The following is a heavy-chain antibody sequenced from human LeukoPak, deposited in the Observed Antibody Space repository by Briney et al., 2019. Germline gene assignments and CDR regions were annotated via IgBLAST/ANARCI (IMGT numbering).Heavy chain of an antibody. CDR2: IHPGDSDT. D-gene: IGHD1-26*01. J-gene: IGHJ3*02. CDR1: GYTFTAYW. V-gene: IGHV5-51*01. CDR3: GRHQHSGSYGAFDI. Sequence: GESLKISCQGSGYTFTAYWIGWVRQMPGKGLEWVGIIHPGDSDTRYSPSFQGQVTISADKFITTAYLQWSSLKASDTAMYYCGRHQHSGSYGAFDIWGQGTMVTVSS.